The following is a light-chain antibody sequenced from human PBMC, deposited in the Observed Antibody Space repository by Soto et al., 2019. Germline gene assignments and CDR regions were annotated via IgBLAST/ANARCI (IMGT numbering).Light chain of an antibody. J-gene: IGKJ4*01. CDR2: DAS. Sequence: EIQMSQSPSSLSSSVGDTVTIACQASQELKKYLNLNPQKSGKAPKLLIYDASDLETGVQSRFSGSGSGTDFTFTINSLQPEDIFSKQCQQYEKLPRSCGGGTKV. CDR1: QELKKY. V-gene: IGKV1-33*01. CDR3: QQYEKLPRS.